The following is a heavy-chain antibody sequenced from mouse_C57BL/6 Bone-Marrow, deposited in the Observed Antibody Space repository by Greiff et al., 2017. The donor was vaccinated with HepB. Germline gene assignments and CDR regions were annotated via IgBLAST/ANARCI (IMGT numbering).Heavy chain of an antibody. V-gene: IGHV1-75*01. CDR1: GYTFTDYY. D-gene: IGHD2-4*01. CDR3: AREGNYDYDEGYFDY. CDR2: IFPGSGST. Sequence: VQLQQSGPELVKPGASVKISCKASGYTFTDYYINWVKQRPGQGLEWIGWIFPGSGSTYYNEKFKGKATLTVDKSSSTAYMLLSSLTSEDSAVYFCAREGNYDYDEGYFDYWGQGTTLTVSS. J-gene: IGHJ2*01.